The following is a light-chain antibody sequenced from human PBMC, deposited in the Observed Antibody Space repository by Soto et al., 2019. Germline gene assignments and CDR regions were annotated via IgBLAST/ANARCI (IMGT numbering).Light chain of an antibody. Sequence: LSASTGDRVTITCRASQGISSYLAWYQQKPGKAPKLLIYAAYNLQSGVPSRFSGSGSGTDFTLTISCLQSEDFATYYCQHYNSYSEAFGQGTKVDIK. V-gene: IGKV1-8*01. J-gene: IGKJ1*01. CDR1: QGISSY. CDR3: QHYNSYSEA. CDR2: AAY.